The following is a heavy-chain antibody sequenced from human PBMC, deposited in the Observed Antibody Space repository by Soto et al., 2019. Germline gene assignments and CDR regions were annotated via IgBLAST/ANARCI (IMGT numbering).Heavy chain of an antibody. CDR3: ARHYGVRGRYEI. V-gene: IGHV1-18*01. D-gene: IGHD4-17*01. CDR2: ISAYNGNT. J-gene: IGHJ3*02. CDR1: GYTFTSYG. Sequence: QVQLVQSGAEVKKPGASVKVSCKASGYTFTSYGISWVRQAPGQGLEWMGWISAYNGNTNYAQKLQGRVTMTTNTSTSSDYMERRSLRSDDTAVDYCARHYGVRGRYEIWGQGKMVTVSS.